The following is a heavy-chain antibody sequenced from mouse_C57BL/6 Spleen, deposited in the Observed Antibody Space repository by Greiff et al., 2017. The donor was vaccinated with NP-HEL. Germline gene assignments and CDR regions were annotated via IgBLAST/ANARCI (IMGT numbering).Heavy chain of an antibody. CDR2: ISYDGSN. J-gene: IGHJ2*01. Sequence: VQLQQSGPGLVKPSQSLSLTCSVTGYSITSGYYWNWIRQFPGNKLEWMGYISYDGSNNYNPSLKNRISITRDTSKNQFFLKLNSVTTEDTATYYCARAGDYGNYFDYWGQGTTLTVSS. CDR1: GYSITSGYY. CDR3: ARAGDYGNYFDY. D-gene: IGHD2-1*01. V-gene: IGHV3-6*01.